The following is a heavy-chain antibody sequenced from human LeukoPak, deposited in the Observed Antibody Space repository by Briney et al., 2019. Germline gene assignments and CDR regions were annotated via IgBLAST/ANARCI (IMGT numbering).Heavy chain of an antibody. V-gene: IGHV4-59*01. CDR3: VRSSTSRFDP. Sequence: SETLSLTCSVSGGSINNYYWSWIRQSPGKGLEWIGYIYVSGSTNYNPSLKSRVTISVDTSKKQFYLKLSSVTAADTAVYHCVRSSTSRFDPWGQGILVTVSS. CDR2: IYVSGST. CDR1: GGSINNYY. J-gene: IGHJ5*02. D-gene: IGHD1/OR15-1a*01.